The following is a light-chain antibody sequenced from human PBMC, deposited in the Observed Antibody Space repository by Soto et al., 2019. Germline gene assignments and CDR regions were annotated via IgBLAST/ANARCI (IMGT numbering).Light chain of an antibody. CDR2: DVS. CDR1: SSDVGGYNY. Sequence: QSALTQPASVSGSPGQSITISCTGTSSDVGGYNYVSWYQQHPGKAPKFMIYDVSNRPSGVSNRFSGSKSGTSATLGITGLQTGDEADYYCGTWDSSLSEDVFGTGTKLTVL. CDR3: GTWDSSLSEDV. V-gene: IGLV2-14*01. J-gene: IGLJ1*01.